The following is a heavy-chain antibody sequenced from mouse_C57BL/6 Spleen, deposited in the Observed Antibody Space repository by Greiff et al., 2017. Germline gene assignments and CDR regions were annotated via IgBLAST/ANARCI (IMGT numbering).Heavy chain of an antibody. Sequence: QVQLQQSGAELVRPGASVKLSCKASGYTFTDYYINWVKQRPGQGLEWIARLYPGSGNTYYNEKFKGKATLTAEKSSSTAYMQLSSLTSEDSAVYFCARGGYYDYFDYWGQGTTLTVSS. CDR3: ARGGYYDYFDY. J-gene: IGHJ2*01. CDR1: GYTFTDYY. CDR2: LYPGSGNT. V-gene: IGHV1-76*01. D-gene: IGHD2-3*01.